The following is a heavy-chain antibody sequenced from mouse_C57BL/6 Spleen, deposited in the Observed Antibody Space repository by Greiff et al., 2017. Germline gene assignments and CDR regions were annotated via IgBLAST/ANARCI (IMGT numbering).Heavy chain of an antibody. CDR3: TRNCDYDGGAWFAY. V-gene: IGHV1-5*01. CDR2: IYPGNSDT. Sequence: EVQLQQSGTVLARPGASVKMSCKTSGYTFTSYWMHWVKQRPGQGLEWIGAIYPGNSDTSYNQKFKGKAKLTAVTSASTAYMELSSLTNEDSAVYYCTRNCDYDGGAWFAYWGQGTLVTVSA. D-gene: IGHD2-4*01. J-gene: IGHJ3*01. CDR1: GYTFTSYW.